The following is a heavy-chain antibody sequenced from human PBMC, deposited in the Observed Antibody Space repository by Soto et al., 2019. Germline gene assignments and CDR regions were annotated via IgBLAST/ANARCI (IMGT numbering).Heavy chain of an antibody. CDR1: GYTFTSYY. CDR2: INPSSDST. D-gene: IGHD3-3*01. V-gene: IGHV1-46*01. J-gene: IGHJ6*02. Sequence: VASVKVSCKASGYTFTSYYMHCVLQSPLQWLEWMGIINPSSDSTSYAQKFQGRVTMTRDTSASTVYMELSSLRSEDTAVYYCARGRGFWSGYRYYYYGMDVWGQGTTVTVSS. CDR3: ARGRGFWSGYRYYYYGMDV.